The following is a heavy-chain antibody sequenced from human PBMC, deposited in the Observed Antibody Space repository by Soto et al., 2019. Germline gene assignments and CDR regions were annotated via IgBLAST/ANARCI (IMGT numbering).Heavy chain of an antibody. Sequence: ASVKVSCKVSGYTLTELSMHWVRQAPGKGLEWMGGFDPEDGETIYAQKFQGRVTMTEDTSTDTACMELSSLRSEDTAVYYCAFISGSYYKGWFDPWGQGTLVTVSS. CDR3: AFISGSYYKGWFDP. CDR1: GYTLTELS. J-gene: IGHJ5*02. V-gene: IGHV1-24*01. D-gene: IGHD3-10*01. CDR2: FDPEDGET.